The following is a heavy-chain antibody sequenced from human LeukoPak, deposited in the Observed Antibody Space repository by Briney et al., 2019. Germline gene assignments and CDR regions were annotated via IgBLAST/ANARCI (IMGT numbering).Heavy chain of an antibody. J-gene: IGHJ5*02. D-gene: IGHD3-10*01. V-gene: IGHV3-7*03. Sequence: GGSLRLSCAASGFTFSSYWMSWVRQAPGKGLEWVANIKQDGSEKYYVDSVKGRFTISRDNAKNSLYLQMNSLRSEDTAVYYCARGVNPPLWFGESNWFDPWGQGTLVTVSS. CDR1: GFTFSSYW. CDR2: IKQDGSEK. CDR3: ARGVNPPLWFGESNWFDP.